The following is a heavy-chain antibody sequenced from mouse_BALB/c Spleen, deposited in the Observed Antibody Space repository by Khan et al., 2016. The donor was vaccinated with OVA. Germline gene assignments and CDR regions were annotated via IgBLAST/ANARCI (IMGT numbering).Heavy chain of an antibody. D-gene: IGHD2-14*01. CDR1: GYTFTSYT. J-gene: IGHJ3*01. CDR3: ARDGAYHRNDGLFAL. V-gene: IGHV1-4*01. CDR2: INPSSGYT. Sequence: QVQLQQSGAELARPGASVKMSCKASGYTFTSYTIHWIKQRPGQGLEWIGYINPSSGYTNYNQKFKDKATLTADKSSTTAYMQLSSLTSDDSAVYYLARDGAYHRNDGLFALRGQGTLVTVSA.